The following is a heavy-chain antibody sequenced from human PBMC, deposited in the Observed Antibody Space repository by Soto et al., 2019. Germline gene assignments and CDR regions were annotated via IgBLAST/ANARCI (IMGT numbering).Heavy chain of an antibody. Sequence: GGSLRLSCAASGFTFSSYGMHWVRQAPGKGLEWVAVIWYDGSNKYYADSVKGRFTISRDNSKNTLYLQMNSLRAEDTAVYYCVRDGSSGWTPMGPRGWFDPWGQGTLVTVSS. CDR3: VRDGSSGWTPMGPRGWFDP. CDR2: IWYDGSNK. D-gene: IGHD6-25*01. J-gene: IGHJ5*02. CDR1: GFTFSSYG. V-gene: IGHV3-33*01.